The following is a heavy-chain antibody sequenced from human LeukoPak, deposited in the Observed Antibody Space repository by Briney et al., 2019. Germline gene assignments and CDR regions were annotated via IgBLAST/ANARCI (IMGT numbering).Heavy chain of an antibody. CDR1: GFTFSSYG. Sequence: GGSLRLSCAASGFTFSSYGMHWVRQAPGKGLEWVAVISYDGSNKYYADSVKGRFTISRDNSKNTLYLQMNSLRAEDTVVYYCAKDSNWNDRYFDYWGQGTLVTVSS. V-gene: IGHV3-30*18. CDR3: AKDSNWNDRYFDY. CDR2: ISYDGSNK. J-gene: IGHJ4*02. D-gene: IGHD1-1*01.